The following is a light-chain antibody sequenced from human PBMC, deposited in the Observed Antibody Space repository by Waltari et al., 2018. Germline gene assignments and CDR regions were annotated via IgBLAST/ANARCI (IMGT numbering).Light chain of an antibody. CDR3: ASYIGSALEL. J-gene: IGLJ3*02. Sequence: QSALTQPAPVSGSPGQAITISCPGTNIDIGVSNYVSWYQQHPGKAPILIIFDVTFRSAGVSLRFSGTKSGNTASLSISGLQAEDEADYFCASYIGSALELFGGGTRLTVL. CDR2: DVT. V-gene: IGLV2-14*03. CDR1: NIDIGVSNY.